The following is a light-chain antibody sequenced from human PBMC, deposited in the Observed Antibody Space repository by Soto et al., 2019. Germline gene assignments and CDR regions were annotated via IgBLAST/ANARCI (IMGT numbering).Light chain of an antibody. V-gene: IGKV3-15*01. J-gene: IGKJ5*01. CDR1: QSVSIN. CDR3: QQYNYWPPIT. Sequence: EIVMTQSPGTLSVSLGERATLXXRASQSVSINLAWYQQKPGQPPSLIXYGASTRAAGIPARFSGSGSWTEFTLTISSLQSEDFAVYYCQQYNYWPPITFGQGTRLEIK. CDR2: GAS.